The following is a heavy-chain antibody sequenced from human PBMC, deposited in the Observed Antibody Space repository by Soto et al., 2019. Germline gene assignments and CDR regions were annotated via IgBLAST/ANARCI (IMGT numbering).Heavy chain of an antibody. V-gene: IGHV3-23*01. D-gene: IGHD6-6*01. Sequence: GGALRLSCAASGVAFSSYAMSWVRQAPGKGLEWVSAISGSGGSTYYADSVKGRFTISRDNSKNTLYLQMNSLRAEDTAVYYCAKGLDLYFDYWGQGTLVTVSS. CDR1: GVAFSSYA. CDR2: ISGSGGST. CDR3: AKGLDLYFDY. J-gene: IGHJ4*02.